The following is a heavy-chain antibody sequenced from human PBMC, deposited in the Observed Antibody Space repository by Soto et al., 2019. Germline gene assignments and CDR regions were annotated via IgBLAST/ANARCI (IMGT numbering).Heavy chain of an antibody. J-gene: IGHJ4*02. V-gene: IGHV3-23*01. Sequence: GGSLRLSCAASGFTFSSYAMSWVRQAPGKGLEWVSAISGSGGSTYYADSVKGRFTISRDNSKNTLYLQMNSLRAEDTAVYYCAKDPSSSIAAREWFVGYWGQGTLVTVSS. CDR2: ISGSGGST. CDR3: AKDPSSSIAAREWFVGY. CDR1: GFTFSSYA. D-gene: IGHD6-6*01.